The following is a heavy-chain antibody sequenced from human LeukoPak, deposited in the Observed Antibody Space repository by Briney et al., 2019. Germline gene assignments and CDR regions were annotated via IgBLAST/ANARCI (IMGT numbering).Heavy chain of an antibody. Sequence: GGSLRLSCAASGLTFSSYSMNWVRQAPGKGLEWVSYISSSSTIYYADSVKGRFTISRDNAKNSLYLQMNSLRAEDTAVYYCARSFVVVVAATPPADYWGQGTLVTVSS. D-gene: IGHD2-15*01. CDR3: ARSFVVVVAATPPADY. J-gene: IGHJ4*02. V-gene: IGHV3-48*01. CDR2: ISSSSTI. CDR1: GLTFSSYS.